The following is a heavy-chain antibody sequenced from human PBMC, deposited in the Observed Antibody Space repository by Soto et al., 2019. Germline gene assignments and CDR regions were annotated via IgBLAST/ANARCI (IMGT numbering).Heavy chain of an antibody. CDR1: GFTFSSYG. CDR3: ARGMTMIENGEFDF. V-gene: IGHV3-33*01. D-gene: IGHD3-22*01. CDR2: IWYDGSNK. J-gene: IGHJ4*02. Sequence: QVQLVESGGGVVQPGRSLRLSCAASGFTFSSYGMHWVRQAPGKGLEWVAVIWYDGSNKYYADSVKGRFSISRDNSKNTMYLQMNILSGEDTAVYYCARGMTMIENGEFDFWGQGTLVTVSS.